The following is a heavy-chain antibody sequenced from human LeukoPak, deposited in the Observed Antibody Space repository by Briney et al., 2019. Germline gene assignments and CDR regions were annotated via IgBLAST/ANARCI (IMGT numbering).Heavy chain of an antibody. J-gene: IGHJ6*03. V-gene: IGHV1-18*01. CDR1: GYTFTSYG. CDR3: ARAYDFWSGYTFYYYYYMDV. D-gene: IGHD3-3*01. CDR2: ISAYNGNT. Sequence: GASVKVSCKASGYTFTSYGISWVRQAPGQGLEWMGWISAYNGNTNYAQMLQGRVTMTTDTSTSTAYMELRSLRSDDTAVYYCARAYDFWSGYTFYYYYYMDVWGKGTTVTVSS.